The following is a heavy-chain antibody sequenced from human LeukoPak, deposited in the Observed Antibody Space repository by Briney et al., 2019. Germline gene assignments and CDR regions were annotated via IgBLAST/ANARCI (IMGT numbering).Heavy chain of an antibody. D-gene: IGHD2-21*02. CDR3: AKGIKGSYCNGDCYLTYYYYGLDV. V-gene: IGHV3-23*01. J-gene: IGHJ6*02. CDR1: GFTFSSFA. Sequence: GGSLRLSCAASGFTFSSFAMSWVRQAPGKGLEWVSIIGAGGSKTYYADSVKGRFTISRDNSKNTLYLQMNSLRAEDAAVYYCAKGIKGSYCNGDCYLTYYYYGLDVWGQGTTVTVSS. CDR2: IGAGGSKT.